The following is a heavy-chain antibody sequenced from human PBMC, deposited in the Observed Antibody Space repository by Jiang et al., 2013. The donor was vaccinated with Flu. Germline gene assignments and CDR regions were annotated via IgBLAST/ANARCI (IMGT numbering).Heavy chain of an antibody. CDR2: INPSGGTT. CDR1: GYTFTSYY. Sequence: SGAEVKKPGASVKVSCKASGYTFTSYYFHWVRQAPGQGLEWMGMINPSGGTTIYSQKFQGRLTMTRDTSTSSVYMELSSLTSEDTAVYYCSRGSFVVAFDYWGQGTPGHRLL. D-gene: IGHD2-15*01. CDR3: SRGSFVVAFDY. J-gene: IGHJ4*02. V-gene: IGHV1-46*03.